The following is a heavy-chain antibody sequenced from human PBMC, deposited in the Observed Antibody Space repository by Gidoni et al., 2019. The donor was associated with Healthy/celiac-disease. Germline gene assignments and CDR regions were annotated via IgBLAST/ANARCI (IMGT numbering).Heavy chain of an antibody. CDR1: GFTFSSYG. CDR2: IWYDGSNK. V-gene: IGHV3-33*01. CDR3: ARDSRYFDL. J-gene: IGHJ2*01. Sequence: QVQLVESGGGVVQPGRSLRLSCAASGFTFSSYGMHWVRQAPGKGLAWVAVIWYDGSNKYYADSVKGRFTISRDNSKNTLYLQMNSLRAEDTAVYYCARDSRYFDLWGRGTLVTVSS.